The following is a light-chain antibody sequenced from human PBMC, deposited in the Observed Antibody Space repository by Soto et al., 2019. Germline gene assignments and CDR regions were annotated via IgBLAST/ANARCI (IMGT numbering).Light chain of an antibody. CDR3: SSYAGSNPV. CDR2: EVS. CDR1: SIDVGGYNY. Sequence: QSALTQPPSASGSPGQSVTISCTGTSIDVGGYNYVSWYQQHPGKAPKLMIYEVSKRPSGAPDRFSGSKSGNTASLTVSGLQAEDEADYYCSSYAGSNPVXGTGTKVTVL. V-gene: IGLV2-8*01. J-gene: IGLJ1*01.